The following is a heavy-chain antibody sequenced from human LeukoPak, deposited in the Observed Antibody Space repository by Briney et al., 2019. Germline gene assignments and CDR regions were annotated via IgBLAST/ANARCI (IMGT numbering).Heavy chain of an antibody. CDR3: ARTRAAGVIGPRDAFDI. CDR1: GFTLRSYT. Sequence: GGSLRLSCAASGFTLRSYTMNWVRQAPGKGLEWVSSIGISSNKIYYADSVKGRFTISRDNAKNSLYLQMNSLRGEDTAVYYCARTRAAGVIGPRDAFDIWGQGTMVTVSS. D-gene: IGHD6-13*01. CDR2: IGISSNKI. V-gene: IGHV3-21*01. J-gene: IGHJ3*02.